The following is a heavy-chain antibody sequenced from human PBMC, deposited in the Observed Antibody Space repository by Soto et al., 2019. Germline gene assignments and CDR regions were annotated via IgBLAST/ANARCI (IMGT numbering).Heavy chain of an antibody. CDR1: GYIFSSYW. CDR3: ARHSFGSAWSRTFGH. D-gene: IGHD6-19*01. CDR2: FYPGDSET. Sequence: EVQLVQSRAEVKKPGESLKISCEASGYIFSSYWIGWVRQKPGKGLEWMGFFYPGDSETRYSPSFQGQVIISADKSTTTVYLQWSRLKASDTAMYYCARHSFGSAWSRTFGHWGQGTLITVSS. J-gene: IGHJ4*02. V-gene: IGHV5-51*01.